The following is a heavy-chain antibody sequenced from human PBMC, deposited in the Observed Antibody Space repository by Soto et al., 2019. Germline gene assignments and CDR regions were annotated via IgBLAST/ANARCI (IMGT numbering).Heavy chain of an antibody. J-gene: IGHJ4*02. V-gene: IGHV3-23*01. CDR2: TGASGRTT. D-gene: IGHD3-10*01. CDR1: GFSFSGYA. CDR3: ASLSGTYYMKSH. Sequence: PGGSLRLSCAASGFSFSGYAMTWVRQAPGKGLEWVSTTGASGRTTYYADSVKGRFTVSRDNSKNTLDLQMSSLRADDTAVYYCASLSGTYYMKSHWGQGTLVTVSS.